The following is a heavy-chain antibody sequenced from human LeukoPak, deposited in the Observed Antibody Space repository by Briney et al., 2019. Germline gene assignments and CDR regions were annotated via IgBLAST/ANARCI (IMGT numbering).Heavy chain of an antibody. Sequence: SETLSLTCAVYGGSFSGYYWSWIRQPPGKGLEWIGEINHSGSTNYNPSLKSRVTISVDTSKNQFSLKLSSVTAAGTAVYYCARGTAARPAHPFYYYGMDVWGQGTTVTVSS. CDR2: INHSGST. CDR1: GGSFSGYY. D-gene: IGHD6-6*01. J-gene: IGHJ6*02. V-gene: IGHV4-34*01. CDR3: ARGTAARPAHPFYYYGMDV.